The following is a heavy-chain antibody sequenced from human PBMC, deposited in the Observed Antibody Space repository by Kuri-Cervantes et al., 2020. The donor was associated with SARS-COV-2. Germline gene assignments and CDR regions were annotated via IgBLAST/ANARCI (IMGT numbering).Heavy chain of an antibody. CDR2: TYYRSQWYN. V-gene: IGHV6-1*01. CDR3: VRATAMVDGRFDH. D-gene: IGHD5-18*01. CDR1: GDSVSSNSGV. Sequence: SQTLSLTCAISGDSVSSNSGVWNWIRQSPSRGLEWLGRTYYRSQWYNDYAVFVKSRITIKPDTSKNQISLQLNSVTPDDTAVYYCVRATAMVDGRFDHWGQGTLVTVSS. J-gene: IGHJ4*02.